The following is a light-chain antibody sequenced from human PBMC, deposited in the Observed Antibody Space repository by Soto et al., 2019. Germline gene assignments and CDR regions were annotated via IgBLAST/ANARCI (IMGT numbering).Light chain of an antibody. J-gene: IGKJ3*01. CDR1: QSISSY. Sequence: DIQMTQSPSSLSASVGDRVTITCRVSQSISSYLNWYQQKPGKAPKLLIYAASSLQSGVPSRFTGSGSGTDLTLPISSLQPEDFATYYCQQSYSTPLFTFGPGTKVDIK. V-gene: IGKV1-39*01. CDR2: AAS. CDR3: QQSYSTPLFT.